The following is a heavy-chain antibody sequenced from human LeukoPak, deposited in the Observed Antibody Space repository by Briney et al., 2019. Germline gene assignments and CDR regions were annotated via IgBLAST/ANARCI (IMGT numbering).Heavy chain of an antibody. J-gene: IGHJ4*02. CDR2: IFYTGNT. CDR1: DGSISSSNYY. D-gene: IGHD3-22*01. Sequence: SETLSLTCTVSDGSISSSNYYWAWIRQPPGKGLEWIANIFYTGNTYYNPPLKSRVTISIDTSKNQFSLRLNSVTATDTAVYYCAREAYYDTSYFGPWGQGTLVTVSS. CDR3: AREAYYDTSYFGP. V-gene: IGHV4-39*01.